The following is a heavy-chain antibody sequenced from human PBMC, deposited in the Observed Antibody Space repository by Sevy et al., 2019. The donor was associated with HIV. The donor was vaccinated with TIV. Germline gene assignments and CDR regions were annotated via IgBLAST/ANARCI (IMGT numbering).Heavy chain of an antibody. J-gene: IGHJ4*02. V-gene: IGHV3-7*01. D-gene: IGHD2-15*01. Sequence: GGSLRLSCAASGFTFSGYWMSWVRQVPGKGLQWVANINQDGSKIEFVDSVKGRFTISRDNPKNSVYLQMNSLRAEDTAVYYCAREGAGGFDYWGQGTLVTVSS. CDR2: INQDGSKI. CDR3: AREGAGGFDY. CDR1: GFTFSGYW.